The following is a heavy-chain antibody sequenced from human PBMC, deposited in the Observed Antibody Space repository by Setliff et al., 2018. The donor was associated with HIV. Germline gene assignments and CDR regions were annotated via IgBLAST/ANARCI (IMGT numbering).Heavy chain of an antibody. Sequence: PSETLSLTCNISGVSIPTNYWNWIRQPAGKGLEWIGRIYTTGGTNYNPALKSRVTMSIDTSRNQISLKLNSVTAADTATYYCARSNPGVTAGLLAYWGPGTLVTVSS. V-gene: IGHV4-4*07. J-gene: IGHJ4*02. D-gene: IGHD6-13*01. CDR3: ARSNPGVTAGLLAY. CDR2: IYTTGGT. CDR1: GVSIPTNY.